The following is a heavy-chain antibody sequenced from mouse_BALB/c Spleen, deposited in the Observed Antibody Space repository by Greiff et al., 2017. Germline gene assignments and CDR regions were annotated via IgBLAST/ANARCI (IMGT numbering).Heavy chain of an antibody. CDR2: ISNGGGST. Sequence: EVKLVESGGGLVQPGGSLKLSCAASGFTFSSYTMSWVRQTPEKRLEWVAYISNGGGSTYYPDTVKGRFTISRDNAKNTLYLQMSSLKSEDTAMYYCARLRLSSPWFAYWGQGTLVTVSA. V-gene: IGHV5-12-2*01. CDR1: GFTFSSYT. D-gene: IGHD1-1*01. J-gene: IGHJ3*01. CDR3: ARLRLSSPWFAY.